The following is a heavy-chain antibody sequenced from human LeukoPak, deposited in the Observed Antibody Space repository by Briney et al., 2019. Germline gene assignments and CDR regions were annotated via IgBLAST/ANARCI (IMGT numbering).Heavy chain of an antibody. CDR1: GFTFDDYA. CDR2: ISWNSGSI. CDR3: AKDRGSSGWSTTLYYYYCGMDV. D-gene: IGHD6-19*01. J-gene: IGHJ6*02. Sequence: PGGSLRLSCAASGFTFDDYAMHWVRQAPGKGLEWVSGISWNSGSIGYADSVKGRFTISRDNAKNSLYLQMNSLRAEDTALYYCAKDRGSSGWSTTLYYYYCGMDVWGQGTTVTVSS. V-gene: IGHV3-9*01.